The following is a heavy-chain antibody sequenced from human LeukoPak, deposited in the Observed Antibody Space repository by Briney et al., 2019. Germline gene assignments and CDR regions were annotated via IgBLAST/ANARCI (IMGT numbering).Heavy chain of an antibody. J-gene: IGHJ4*02. CDR3: ARASGFSIDN. V-gene: IGHV4-59*02. CDR1: GGAVSSEY. Sequence: ASETLSLTCTVSGGAVSSEYWGWIRQPPGKGLEWIGYVHYSESTSYNPSLKSRVTISIGTSKTQFSLKVSSVTATDTAVYYCARASGFSIDNWGQGTLVTVSS. CDR2: VHYSEST. D-gene: IGHD1-26*01.